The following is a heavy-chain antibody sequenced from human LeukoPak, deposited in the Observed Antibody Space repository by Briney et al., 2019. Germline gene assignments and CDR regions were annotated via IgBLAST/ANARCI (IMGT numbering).Heavy chain of an antibody. CDR2: IYYSGST. Sequence: PSETLSLTCTVSGASISSYYWSWIRQPPGKGLGWLGYIYYSGSTNYHPSLKSRVTISVDTSTNQFSLTLNSVTAADTAVYYCARLGCSGGSCYLDYWGQGTLVTVSS. V-gene: IGHV4-59*08. J-gene: IGHJ4*02. CDR3: ARLGCSGGSCYLDY. CDR1: GASISSYY. D-gene: IGHD2-15*01.